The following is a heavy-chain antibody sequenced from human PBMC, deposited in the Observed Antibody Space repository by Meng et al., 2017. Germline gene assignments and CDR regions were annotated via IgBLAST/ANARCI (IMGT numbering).Heavy chain of an antibody. J-gene: IGHJ4*02. D-gene: IGHD2-15*01. CDR3: ARGPVVAYYFDY. Sequence: ASVKVSCKASGYTFTSYGISWVRQAPGQGLEWMGWISAYNGNTNYAQKLQGRVTMTTDTSTSTAYMDLRGLRSDDTAVYYCARGPVVAYYFDYWGQGTLVTVSS. V-gene: IGHV1-18*01. CDR2: ISAYNGNT. CDR1: GYTFTSYG.